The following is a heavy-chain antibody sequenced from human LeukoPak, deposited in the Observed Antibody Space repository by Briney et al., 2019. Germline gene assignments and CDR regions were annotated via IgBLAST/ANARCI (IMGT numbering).Heavy chain of an antibody. D-gene: IGHD3-22*01. Sequence: EASVKVSCKASGYTFTSYYMHWVRQAPGQGLEWMGIINPSGGSTSYAQKFQGRVTMTRDTSTSTVYMELSSLRSEDTAVYYCARDGGYYCDSSGYYYVPKYFDYWGQGTLVTVSS. J-gene: IGHJ4*02. CDR2: INPSGGST. V-gene: IGHV1-46*01. CDR3: ARDGGYYCDSSGYYYVPKYFDY. CDR1: GYTFTSYY.